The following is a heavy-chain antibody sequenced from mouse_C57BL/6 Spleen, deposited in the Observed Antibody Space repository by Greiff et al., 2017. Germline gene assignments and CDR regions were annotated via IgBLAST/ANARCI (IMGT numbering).Heavy chain of an antibody. CDR3: ARGGYYVNCARGC. V-gene: IGHV1-7*01. CDR1: GYTFTSYW. J-gene: IGHJ4*01. D-gene: IGHD2-3*01. Sequence: VQLQQSGAELVKPGASVKLSCKASGYTFTSYWMHWVKQRPGQGLEWIGYINPSSGYTKYNQKFKDKATLTADKSSSTAYMQLSSLTYEDSAVYDCARGGYYVNCARGCWGQGTTVSVSS. CDR2: INPSSGYT.